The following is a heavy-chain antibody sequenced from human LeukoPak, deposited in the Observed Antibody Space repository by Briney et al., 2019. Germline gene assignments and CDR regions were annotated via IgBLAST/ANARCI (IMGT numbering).Heavy chain of an antibody. CDR3: ARDGHYYDSSGCLDY. V-gene: IGHV3-21*01. D-gene: IGHD3-22*01. CDR2: ISSSSSYI. Sequence: PGGSLRLSCAASGFTFSSYSMNWVRQAPGKGLEWVSSISSSSSYIYYADSVKGRLTISRDNAKNSLYLQMNSLRAEDTAVYYCARDGHYYDSSGCLDYWGQGTLVTVSS. CDR1: GFTFSSYS. J-gene: IGHJ4*02.